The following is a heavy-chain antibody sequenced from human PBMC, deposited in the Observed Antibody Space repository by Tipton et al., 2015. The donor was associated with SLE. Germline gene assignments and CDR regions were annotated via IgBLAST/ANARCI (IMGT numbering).Heavy chain of an antibody. D-gene: IGHD4/OR15-4a*01. V-gene: IGHV4-30-4*01. CDR3: ATEGPHGYGAPSY. J-gene: IGHJ4*02. CDR2: IYYSGST. Sequence: TLSLTCTVSGGSISSGDYYWSWIRQPPGKGLEWIGYIYYSGSTYYNPSLKSRVTISVDTSKNQFSLNLTSVTAADTAVYYCATEGPHGYGAPSYWGQGTPVTVPS. CDR1: GGSISSGDYY.